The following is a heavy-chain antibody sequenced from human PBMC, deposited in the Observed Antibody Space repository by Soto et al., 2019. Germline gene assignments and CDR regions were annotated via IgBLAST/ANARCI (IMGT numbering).Heavy chain of an antibody. CDR1: GFTFSSCW. V-gene: IGHV3-74*01. CDR3: ARAGVPGNFDY. Sequence: GESLRLSCAASGFTFSSCWRHWGRQAPGKGLVWVSRINSDGSSTSYPDSVKGRLTISRDNAKNTLYLQMNSLRAEDTAVYYCARAGVPGNFDYWGQGTLVTVSS. D-gene: IGHD2-2*01. CDR2: INSDGSST. J-gene: IGHJ4*02.